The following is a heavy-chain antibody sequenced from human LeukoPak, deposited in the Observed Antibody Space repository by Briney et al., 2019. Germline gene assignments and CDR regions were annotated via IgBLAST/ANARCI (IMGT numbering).Heavy chain of an antibody. CDR1: GISITSSAYY. V-gene: IGHV4-61*02. D-gene: IGHD5-12*01. J-gene: IGHJ4*02. Sequence: SETLSLTCTVSGISITSSAYYWSWIRQPAGKGLEWIGRVYTIDDANYSPSLKSRVTISVDTSKNQFSLKLSSVTAADTAVYYCARLLRWLYFDYWGQGTLVTVSS. CDR2: VYTIDDA. CDR3: ARLLRWLYFDY.